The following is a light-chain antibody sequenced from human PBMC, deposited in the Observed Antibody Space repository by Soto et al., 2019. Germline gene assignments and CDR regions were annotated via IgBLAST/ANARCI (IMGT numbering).Light chain of an antibody. CDR1: SSDVGGYNY. CDR2: DVS. Sequence: QAVVTQPASVSGSPGQSITISCTETSSDVGGYNYVSWYQQHPGKAPKLMIYDVSNRPSGVSNRFSGSKSGNTASLTISGLQAEDEADYYCSSYTSSSSLVFGGGTKVTVL. J-gene: IGLJ2*01. CDR3: SSYTSSSSLV. V-gene: IGLV2-14*01.